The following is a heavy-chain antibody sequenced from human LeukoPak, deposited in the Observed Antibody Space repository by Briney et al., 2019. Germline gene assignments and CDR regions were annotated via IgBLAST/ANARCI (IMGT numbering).Heavy chain of an antibody. CDR2: IYPGDSDT. J-gene: IGHJ3*02. V-gene: IGHV5-51*01. CDR1: GYNFTNYW. D-gene: IGHD5-18*01. CDR3: ARPKRGRYSYGNDAFDI. Sequence: GESLQISCKGSGYNFTNYWIGWVRQMPGKGLEWMGIIYPGDSDTRCSPSFQGQVTISADKSISTAYLQWSSLKASDTAMYYCARPKRGRYSYGNDAFDIWGQGTIVIVSS.